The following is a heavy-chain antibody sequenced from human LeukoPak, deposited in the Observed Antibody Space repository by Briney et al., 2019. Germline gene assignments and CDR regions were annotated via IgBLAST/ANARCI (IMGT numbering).Heavy chain of an antibody. CDR2: ISAYNGNT. J-gene: IGHJ4*02. CDR1: GYTFTAYY. CDR3: ARDFQGDFGFGELLIGYFDY. V-gene: IGHV1-18*04. D-gene: IGHD3-10*01. Sequence: ASVKVSCKASGYTFTAYYIHWVRQAPGQGLEWMGWISAYNGNTNYAQKLQGRVTMTTDTSTSTAYMELRSLRSDDTAVYYCARDFQGDFGFGELLIGYFDYWGQGTLVTVSS.